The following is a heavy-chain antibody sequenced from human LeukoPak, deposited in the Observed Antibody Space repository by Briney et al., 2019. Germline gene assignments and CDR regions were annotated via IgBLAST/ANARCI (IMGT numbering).Heavy chain of an antibody. CDR2: IRYDGSNK. J-gene: IGHJ4*02. Sequence: GGSLRLSCAASGFTFSSYGMHWVRQAPDKGLEWVAFIRYDGSNKYYADSVKGRFTISRDNSKNTLYLQMNSLRAEDTAVYYCARDFGYRGFGEFEHDYWGQGTLVTVSS. CDR1: GFTFSSYG. D-gene: IGHD3-10*01. CDR3: ARDFGYRGFGEFEHDY. V-gene: IGHV3-30*02.